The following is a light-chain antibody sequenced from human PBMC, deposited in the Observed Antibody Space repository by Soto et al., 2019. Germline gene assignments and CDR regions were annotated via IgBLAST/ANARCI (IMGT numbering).Light chain of an antibody. Sequence: EIVLTQSPATLSLSPGEGATLSCRASQSVSSSLAWYQQRPGQAPRLLIYDTSTRAAGIAARFSGSGSGTEFTLTISSLQSEDSAVYYCQQYVHWPPGAFGQGTTVEIK. J-gene: IGKJ1*01. CDR3: QQYVHWPPGA. CDR1: QSVSSS. V-gene: IGKV3-15*01. CDR2: DTS.